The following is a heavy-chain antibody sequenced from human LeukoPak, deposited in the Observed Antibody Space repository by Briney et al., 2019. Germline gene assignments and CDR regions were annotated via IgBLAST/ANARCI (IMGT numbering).Heavy chain of an antibody. CDR3: ARVRDGYNRLDY. Sequence: GGSLRLSCAASGFTFSSYAMHWVRQAPGKELEWVAVISYDGSNKYNADSVKGRFTISRDNAKNSLYLQMNSLRAEDTAVYYCARVRDGYNRLDYWGQGTLVTVSS. J-gene: IGHJ4*02. CDR2: ISYDGSNK. D-gene: IGHD5-24*01. V-gene: IGHV3-30-3*01. CDR1: GFTFSSYA.